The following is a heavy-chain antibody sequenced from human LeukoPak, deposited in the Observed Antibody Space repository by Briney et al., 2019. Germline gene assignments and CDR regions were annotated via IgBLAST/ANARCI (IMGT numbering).Heavy chain of an antibody. Sequence: SETLSLTCSVSGASISGSRYYWAWIRQPPGKGLEWIGSMHYSGDTHYNPSLKSRVTITVDTSRNQLSLKLSAVTVADTAVYFCARSLAEAGMAWGRGTLVTVSS. CDR1: GASISGSRYY. J-gene: IGHJ5*02. CDR3: ARSLAEAGMA. D-gene: IGHD6-19*01. V-gene: IGHV4-39*01. CDR2: MHYSGDT.